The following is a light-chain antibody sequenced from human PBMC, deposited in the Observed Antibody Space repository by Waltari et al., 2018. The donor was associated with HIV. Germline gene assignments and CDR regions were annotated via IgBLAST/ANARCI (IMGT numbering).Light chain of an antibody. CDR2: GAS. J-gene: IGKJ1*01. V-gene: IGKV3-20*01. Sequence: ENVLTQSPGTLSLSPGERATLSCRASQSVISNYFAWYQQKPGQPPRLLIYGASARATGIPDRFSGSGSGTDFTLTISRLEPEDSAVYYCQQYVSSPTFGQVTKVEIK. CDR1: QSVISNY. CDR3: QQYVSSPT.